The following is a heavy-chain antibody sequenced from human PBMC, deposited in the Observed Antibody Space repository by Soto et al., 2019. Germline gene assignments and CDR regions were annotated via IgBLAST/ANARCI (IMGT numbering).Heavy chain of an antibody. V-gene: IGHV1-2*02. CDR3: ARAGYCSGGSCYSVWFDP. D-gene: IGHD2-15*01. J-gene: IGHJ5*02. CDR1: GYTFTGYY. Sequence: ASVKVSCKASGYTFTGYYMHWVRQAPGQGLEWMGWINPNSGGTNYAQKFQGRVTMTRDTSISTDYMELSRLRSDDTAVYYCARAGYCSGGSCYSVWFDPWGQGTLVTVPS. CDR2: INPNSGGT.